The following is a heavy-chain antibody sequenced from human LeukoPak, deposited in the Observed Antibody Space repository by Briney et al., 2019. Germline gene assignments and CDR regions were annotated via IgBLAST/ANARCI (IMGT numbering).Heavy chain of an antibody. J-gene: IGHJ4*02. CDR2: INWNGGST. CDR1: GFPFDDYG. D-gene: IGHD3-22*01. CDR3: ARDRGHYYDNSNDY. Sequence: PGGSLRLSCAASGFPFDDYGMSWVRQAPGKGLDWVSGINWNGGSTGYADSVKGRFTISRDNAKNSLYLQMNSLRAEDTALYYCARDRGHYYDNSNDYWGQGTLVTVSS. V-gene: IGHV3-20*04.